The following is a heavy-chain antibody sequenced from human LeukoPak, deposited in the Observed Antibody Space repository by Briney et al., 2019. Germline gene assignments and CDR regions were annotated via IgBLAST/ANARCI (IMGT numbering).Heavy chain of an antibody. Sequence: SGTLSLSCAISGGSITSSNWWTWVRQPPGKGLEWVGEIYLRGNTNYNPSLESRVSISVDESKTQLSLRLESVTAADTAVYYCARGTITTVTDSWGPGTLVTVSS. CDR3: ARGTITTVTDS. CDR1: GGSITSSNW. J-gene: IGHJ4*02. V-gene: IGHV4-4*02. CDR2: IYLRGNT. D-gene: IGHD4-17*01.